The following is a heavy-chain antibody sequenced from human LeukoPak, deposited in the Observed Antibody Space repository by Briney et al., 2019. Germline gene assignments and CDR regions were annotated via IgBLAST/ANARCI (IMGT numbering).Heavy chain of an antibody. D-gene: IGHD3-10*01. CDR2: IRYDGSNK. Sequence: GGSLRLSCAASGFTFSSYGMHWVRQAPGKGLEWVAFIRYDGSNKYYADSVKGRFTISRDNSKNTLYLQMNSLRAEDTAVYYCAKIGSGSYALSWFDPWGQGTRVTVSS. V-gene: IGHV3-30*02. CDR1: GFTFSSYG. J-gene: IGHJ5*02. CDR3: AKIGSGSYALSWFDP.